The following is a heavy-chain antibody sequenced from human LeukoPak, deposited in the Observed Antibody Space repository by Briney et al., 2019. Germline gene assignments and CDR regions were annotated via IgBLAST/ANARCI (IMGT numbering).Heavy chain of an antibody. D-gene: IGHD4-11*01. CDR1: GFTFSIYV. Sequence: GGSLRLSCAASGFTFSIYVMSWVRQAPRKGLEWVSTISGDGTETFYADSVKGRFTISRDNSKNTHYLQMSSLRAEDTGIYYCAKGGHYSFFDYWGQGTLVTVSS. V-gene: IGHV3-23*01. CDR2: ISGDGTET. CDR3: AKGGHYSFFDY. J-gene: IGHJ4*02.